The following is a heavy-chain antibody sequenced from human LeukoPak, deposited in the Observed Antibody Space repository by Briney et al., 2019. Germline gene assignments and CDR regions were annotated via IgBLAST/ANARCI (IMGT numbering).Heavy chain of an antibody. V-gene: IGHV1-18*01. CDR3: ARDGTSADDY. J-gene: IGHJ4*02. Sequence: ASVKVSCKASGYTFTSYGITWVRQAPGQGLEWMGWISGYSGSTNYAQKFQGRVTVTTDTSTSTAYMELRNLTFDDTAVYYCARDGTSADDYWGQGTLVTVSS. D-gene: IGHD1-26*01. CDR1: GYTFTSYG. CDR2: ISGYSGST.